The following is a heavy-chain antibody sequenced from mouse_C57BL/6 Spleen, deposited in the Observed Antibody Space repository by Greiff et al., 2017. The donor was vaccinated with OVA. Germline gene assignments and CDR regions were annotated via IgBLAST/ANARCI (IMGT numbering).Heavy chain of an antibody. CDR3: ARYGTTVVATRYFDV. Sequence: QVQLQQPGAELVKPGASVKLSCKASGYTFTSYWMHWVKQRPGQGLEWIGMIHPNSGSTNYNEKFKSKATLTVDKSSSPAYMQLSSLTSEDSAVYYCARYGTTVVATRYFDVWGTGTTVTVSS. CDR1: GYTFTSYW. J-gene: IGHJ1*03. V-gene: IGHV1-64*01. D-gene: IGHD1-1*01. CDR2: IHPNSGST.